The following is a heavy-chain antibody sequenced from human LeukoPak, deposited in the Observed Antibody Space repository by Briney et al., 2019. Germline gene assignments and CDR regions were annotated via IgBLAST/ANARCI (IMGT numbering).Heavy chain of an antibody. D-gene: IGHD3-22*01. CDR3: ASIQTMTNHY. V-gene: IGHV3-23*01. Sequence: GGSLRFSCAASGFTFSSYAMSWVRQAPGKGLEWVSGISETGGSTYYADSVRGRFTISRDNSKNTLFLQMNSLRVEDTAVYYCASIQTMTNHYWGQGTLVTVSS. CDR2: ISETGGST. CDR1: GFTFSSYA. J-gene: IGHJ4*02.